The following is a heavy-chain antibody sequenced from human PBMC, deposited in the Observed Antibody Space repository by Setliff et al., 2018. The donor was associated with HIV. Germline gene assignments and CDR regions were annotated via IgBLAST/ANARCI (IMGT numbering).Heavy chain of an antibody. CDR1: GFTFTNYW. J-gene: IGHJ4*02. D-gene: IGHD6-19*01. CDR2: ISNDGGRE. Sequence: GGSLRLSCAASGFTFTNYWMAWIRQAPGRGLEWAAIISNDGGREYYVDSVKGRFTISRDNAKSSLYLQMDSLRVEGTSVYYCWSGYTSGRWGQGTLVTVSS. V-gene: IGHV3-7*01. CDR3: WSGYTSGR.